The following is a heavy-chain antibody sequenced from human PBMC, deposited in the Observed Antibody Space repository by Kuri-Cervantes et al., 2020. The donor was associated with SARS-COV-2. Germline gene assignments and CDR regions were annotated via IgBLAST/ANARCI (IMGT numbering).Heavy chain of an antibody. J-gene: IGHJ4*02. Sequence: GESLKISCAASGFSFSGYWMSWVRQAPGKGLEWVANIKQDGSERYYVDSVKGRFTISRDNAKNSLYLQMNSLRAEDSAVYYCARDYHDFWSGYYPFEYWGQGTLVTVSS. CDR2: IKQDGSER. V-gene: IGHV3-7*05. CDR3: ARDYHDFWSGYYPFEY. D-gene: IGHD3-3*01. CDR1: GFSFSGYW.